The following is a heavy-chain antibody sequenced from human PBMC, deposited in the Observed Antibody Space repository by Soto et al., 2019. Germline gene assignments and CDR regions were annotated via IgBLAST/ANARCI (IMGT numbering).Heavy chain of an antibody. CDR2: ITSDGSST. CDR3: ARERGGGFGDV. J-gene: IGHJ6*02. Sequence: EVQLVESGGGLVQPGGSLRLSCAASGFTFSSYYMNWVRQATGKGLVWVARITSDGSSTTYADSVKGRFTISRDNAKNTLYLQMNSLRAEDTAVYSCARERGGGFGDVWGQGTTVTVSS. V-gene: IGHV3-74*01. CDR1: GFTFSSYY. D-gene: IGHD3-10*01.